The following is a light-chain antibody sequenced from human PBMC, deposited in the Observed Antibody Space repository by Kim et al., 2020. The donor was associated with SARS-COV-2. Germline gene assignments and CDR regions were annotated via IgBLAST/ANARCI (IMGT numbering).Light chain of an antibody. CDR3: QAWDSSTAV. CDR2: QDS. CDR1: KLGDKY. V-gene: IGLV3-1*01. Sequence: SYELTQPPSVPVSPGQTASITCSGDKLGDKYACWYQQKPGQSPVLVIYQDSKRPSGIPERFSGSNSGNTATLTNSGTQAMDEADYYCQAWDSSTAVFGTG. J-gene: IGLJ1*01.